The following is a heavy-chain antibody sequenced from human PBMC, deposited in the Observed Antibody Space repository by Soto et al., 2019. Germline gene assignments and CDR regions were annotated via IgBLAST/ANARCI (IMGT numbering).Heavy chain of an antibody. V-gene: IGHV4-30-2*01. J-gene: IGHJ4*02. CDR3: ARAGGLGAVAADY. CDR2: IYHSGST. D-gene: IGHD6-19*01. Sequence: QLQLQESGSGLVKPSQTLSLTCAVSGGSISSGGYSWSWIRQPPGKGLEWIGYIYHSGSTYYNPSLKSRVTRSVDKSKNQFSLKLSSATAADTAVYYCARAGGLGAVAADYWGQGTLVTVSS. CDR1: GGSISSGGYS.